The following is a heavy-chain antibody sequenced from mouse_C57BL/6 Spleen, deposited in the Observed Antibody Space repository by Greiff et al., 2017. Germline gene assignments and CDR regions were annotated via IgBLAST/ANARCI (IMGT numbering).Heavy chain of an antibody. Sequence: QVQLQQPGAELVKPGASVKLSCKASGYTFTSYWMQWVKQRPGQGLEWIGEIDPSDSYTNYNQKFKGKATLTVDTSSSTAYMQLSSLTSEDSAVYYCARNYNGRSEDWYFDVWGTGTTVTVSS. CDR2: IDPSDSYT. D-gene: IGHD1-1*01. V-gene: IGHV1-50*01. J-gene: IGHJ1*03. CDR1: GYTFTSYW. CDR3: ARNYNGRSEDWYFDV.